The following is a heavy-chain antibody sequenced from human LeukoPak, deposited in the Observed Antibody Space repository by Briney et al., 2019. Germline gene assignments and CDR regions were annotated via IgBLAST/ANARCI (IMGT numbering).Heavy chain of an antibody. V-gene: IGHV4-59*08. Sequence: SETPSLTCTVSGGSISSYYWSWIRQPPEKGLEWIEYIYYSGSTNYNPSLKSRVTISVDTSKNQFSLKLSSVTAADTAVYYCARLAGGDYSGYDDLDYWGQGTLVTVSS. CDR3: ARLAGGDYSGYDDLDY. CDR1: GGSISSYY. D-gene: IGHD5-12*01. J-gene: IGHJ4*02. CDR2: IYYSGST.